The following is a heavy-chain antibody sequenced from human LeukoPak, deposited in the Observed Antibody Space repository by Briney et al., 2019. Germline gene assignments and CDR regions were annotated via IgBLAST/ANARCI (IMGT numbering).Heavy chain of an antibody. V-gene: IGHV1-8*03. D-gene: IGHD1-26*01. CDR2: MNLNSGNT. CDR1: GYTFTRYD. J-gene: IGHJ5*02. CDR3: ARVQGKYEWELLRRLDNWFDP. Sequence: ASVKVSCKASGYTFTRYDINWVRQATGQGLEWMGWMNLNSGNTGYAQKFQGRVTITRNTSISTAYMELSSLRSEDTAVYYCARVQGKYEWELLRRLDNWFDPWGQGTLVTVSS.